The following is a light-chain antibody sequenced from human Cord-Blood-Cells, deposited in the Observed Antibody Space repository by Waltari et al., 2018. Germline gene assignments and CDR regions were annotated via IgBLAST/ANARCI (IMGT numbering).Light chain of an antibody. CDR2: DVS. V-gene: IGLV2-14*03. CDR3: SSYTSSSTWV. CDR1: SSDVGGYNY. J-gene: IGLJ3*02. Sequence: QSALTQPAPVSGSPGQSLTISCTGTSSDVGGYNYVPWYQQHPGKAPKLRIYDVSNRPSGVSNRFSGSKSGNTASLTISGLQAEDEADYYCSSYTSSSTWVFGGGTKLTVL.